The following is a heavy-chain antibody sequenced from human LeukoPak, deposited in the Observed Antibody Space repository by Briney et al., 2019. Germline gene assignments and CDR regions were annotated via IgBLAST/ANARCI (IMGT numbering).Heavy chain of an antibody. CDR1: GFTFSSYE. V-gene: IGHV3-21*01. J-gene: IGHJ4*02. CDR3: AGSVTTPGLNYCFDF. Sequence: PGGSLRLSCAASGFTFSSYEMNWVRQAPGKGLEWVSYIITNSNYTDYADSVKGRFTISRDNAKNSLYLQMNSLRAEDTAVYYCAGSVTTPGLNYCFDFWGQGTLVTVSS. CDR2: IITNSNYT. D-gene: IGHD4-17*01.